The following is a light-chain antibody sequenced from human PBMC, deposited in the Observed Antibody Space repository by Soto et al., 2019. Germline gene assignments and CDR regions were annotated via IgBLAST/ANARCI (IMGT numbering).Light chain of an antibody. Sequence: DIQLTQSPSFLSASVGDRVTITCRASQGISSYLAWYQQKPGKAPKLLIYAASTLQSGVPSRFSGSGSGTEFTLTISSLQPEDFATYYCQQYDNLPFTFGPGTKVGIK. CDR1: QGISSY. J-gene: IGKJ3*01. CDR3: QQYDNLPFT. CDR2: AAS. V-gene: IGKV1-9*01.